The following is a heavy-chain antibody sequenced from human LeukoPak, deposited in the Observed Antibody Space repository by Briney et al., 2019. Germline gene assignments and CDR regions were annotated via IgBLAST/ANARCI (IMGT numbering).Heavy chain of an antibody. D-gene: IGHD5-12*01. Sequence: SETLSLTCAVSGGSISSGGYSWSWIRQPPGKGLEWIGYIYHSGSTYYNPSLKSRVTISVDTSKNQFSLKLSSVTAADTAVYYCATAGEGYKYEWGQGTLVTVSS. CDR2: IYHSGST. J-gene: IGHJ4*02. V-gene: IGHV4-30-2*01. CDR3: ATAGEGYKYE. CDR1: GGSISSGGYS.